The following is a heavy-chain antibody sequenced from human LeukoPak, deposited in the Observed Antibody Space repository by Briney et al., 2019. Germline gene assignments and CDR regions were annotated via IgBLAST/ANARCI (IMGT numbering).Heavy chain of an antibody. D-gene: IGHD6-19*01. CDR3: ARVPLMTSGWYTPPAY. CDR2: ISYDGSDK. J-gene: IGHJ4*02. CDR1: GLTFIGYG. V-gene: IGHV3-30*03. Sequence: GRSLRLSCAASGLTFIGYGVHWVRQAPGKGLEWVAVISYDGSDKYYADSVKGRFTISRDNSKNTLYLQMNSLRAEDTAVYYCARVPLMTSGWYTPPAYWGQGTLVTVSS.